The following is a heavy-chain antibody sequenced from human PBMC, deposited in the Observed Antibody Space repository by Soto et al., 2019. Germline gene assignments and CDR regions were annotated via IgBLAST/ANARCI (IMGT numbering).Heavy chain of an antibody. CDR3: ASYEYGDSDGQVHYYYGMDV. J-gene: IGHJ6*02. V-gene: IGHV1-8*01. D-gene: IGHD4-17*01. Sequence: AAVKVSCKASGYTSTSYDINWVRQATGQGLECMGWMNPNSGNTGYAQKFQGRVTMTRNTSISTAYMELSSLRSEDTAVYYCASYEYGDSDGQVHYYYGMDVWGQGTTVTVS. CDR2: MNPNSGNT. CDR1: GYTSTSYD.